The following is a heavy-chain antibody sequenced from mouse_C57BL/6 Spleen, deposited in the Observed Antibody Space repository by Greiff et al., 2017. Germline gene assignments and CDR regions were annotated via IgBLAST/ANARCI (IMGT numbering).Heavy chain of an antibody. V-gene: IGHV1-9*01. J-gene: IGHJ4*01. CDR1: GYTFTGYW. CDR2: LLPGSGST. D-gene: IGHD2-4*01. Sequence: QVHVKQSGAELMKPGASVKLSCKATGYTFTGYWLEWVKQRPGHGLELIGELLPGSGSTNYNEKFKGKATFTADTSSNTAYMPLSRLTTEDSAIYYCARRGVHYDSLYAMDYWGQGTSVTVSS. CDR3: ARRGVHYDSLYAMDY.